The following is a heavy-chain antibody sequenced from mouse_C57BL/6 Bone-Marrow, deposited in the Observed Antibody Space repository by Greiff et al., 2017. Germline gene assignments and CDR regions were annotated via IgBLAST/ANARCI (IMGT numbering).Heavy chain of an antibody. Sequence: QVQLQQSGPELVKPGASVKLSCKASGYTFTSYDINWVKQRPGQGLEWIGWIYPRDGSTKYNEKFKGKATLTVDTSSSTAYMELHSLTSEDSAVYFCARVEFDVSSGDWYFDVWGTGTTVTVSS. J-gene: IGHJ1*03. CDR1: GYTFTSYD. V-gene: IGHV1-85*01. CDR2: IYPRDGST. CDR3: ARVEFDVSSGDWYFDV. D-gene: IGHD1-1*01.